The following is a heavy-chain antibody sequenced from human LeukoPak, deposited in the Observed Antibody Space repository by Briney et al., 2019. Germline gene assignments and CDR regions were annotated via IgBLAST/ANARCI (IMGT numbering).Heavy chain of an antibody. D-gene: IGHD3-10*01. CDR1: GYTFTHYY. V-gene: IGHV1-69-2*01. CDR3: ATDLMITMVRGVILDY. J-gene: IGHJ4*02. CDR2: VDPEDGET. Sequence: ASVKVSCKVSGYTFTHYYMHWVQQAPGKGLEWMGLVDPEDGETIYAEKFQGRVTITADTFTDTAYMELSSLRSEDTAVYYCATDLMITMVRGVILDYWGQGTLVTVSS.